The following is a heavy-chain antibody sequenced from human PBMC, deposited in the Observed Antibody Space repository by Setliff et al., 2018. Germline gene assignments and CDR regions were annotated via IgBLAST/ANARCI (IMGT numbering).Heavy chain of an antibody. CDR3: ASDPPSSGWSFHY. D-gene: IGHD6-19*01. Sequence: LRLSCAASGFTFSDYAMSWVRQAPGKGLEWVSTISGSAGSIHLADSVKGRFTISRDNSKNTLFLQMSSLRAADTAVYYCASDPPSSGWSFHYWGQGTLVTVSS. CDR1: GFTFSDYA. J-gene: IGHJ4*02. V-gene: IGHV3-23*01. CDR2: ISGSAGSI.